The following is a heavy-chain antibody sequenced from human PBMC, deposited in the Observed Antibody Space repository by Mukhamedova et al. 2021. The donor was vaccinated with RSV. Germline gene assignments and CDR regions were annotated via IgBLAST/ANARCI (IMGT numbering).Heavy chain of an antibody. V-gene: IGHV3-7*01. CDR2: EK. Sequence: EKYYVDSVKGRFTIYRDNAKNSLYLQMNSLRAEDTAVYYCARDNGKIGADHSSELDYWGQGTLVTVSA. D-gene: IGHD3-22*01. J-gene: IGHJ4*02. CDR3: ARDNGKIGADHSSELDY.